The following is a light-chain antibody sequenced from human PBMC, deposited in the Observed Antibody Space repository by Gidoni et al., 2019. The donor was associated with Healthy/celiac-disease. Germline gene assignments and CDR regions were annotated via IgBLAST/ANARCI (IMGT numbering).Light chain of an antibody. CDR3: LQHNSYPLT. J-gene: IGKJ4*01. CDR2: AAS. CDR1: QCMSND. Sequence: DIQITHSPSSLSASVGDRVPLTRRASQCMSNDLGWYQQKPGEAPKRLIYAASSLQSGVPSRFSGSGSGTEFTLTISSLQPEDFATYYCLQHNSYPLTFGGGTKVEIK. V-gene: IGKV1-17*01.